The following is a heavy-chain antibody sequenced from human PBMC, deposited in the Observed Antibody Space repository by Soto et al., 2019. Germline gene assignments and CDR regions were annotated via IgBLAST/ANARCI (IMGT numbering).Heavy chain of an antibody. CDR2: INHSGST. V-gene: IGHV4-34*01. J-gene: IGHJ4*02. CDR3: ARGRGYSYGYSGY. Sequence: LSLTCAVYGGSFSGYYWSWIRQPPGKGLEWIGEINHSGSTNYNPSLKSRVTISVDTSKNQFSLKLSSVTAADTAVYYCARGRGYSYGYSGYWGQGTLVTVS. CDR1: GGSFSGYY. D-gene: IGHD5-18*01.